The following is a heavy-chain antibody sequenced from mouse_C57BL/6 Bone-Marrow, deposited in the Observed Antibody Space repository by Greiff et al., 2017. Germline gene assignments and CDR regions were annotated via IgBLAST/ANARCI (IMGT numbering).Heavy chain of an antibody. V-gene: IGHV1-42*01. J-gene: IGHJ3*01. CDR3: AKGVYGAY. CDR2: INPSTGGT. D-gene: IGHD1-1*01. CDR1: GYSFTGYY. Sequence: VQLQQSGPELVKPGASVKISCKASGYSFTGYYMNWGKQSPEKSLEWIGEINPSTGGTTYNQKFKAKATLTVDKSSSTAYMQLKSLTSEDSAVYYCAKGVYGAYWGQGTLVTVSA.